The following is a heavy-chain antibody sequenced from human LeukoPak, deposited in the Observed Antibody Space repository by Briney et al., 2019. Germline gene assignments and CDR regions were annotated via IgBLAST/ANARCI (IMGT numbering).Heavy chain of an antibody. J-gene: IGHJ4*02. V-gene: IGHV4-4*07. CDR1: GGSMSSYY. Sequence: PSETLSLTCTVSGGSMSSYYWSWIRQPAGKELEWIGRIYTSGSTNYNPSLKSRVTMSVDKSKNQFSLKLSSVTAADTAVSYSERDDYCNYLDYWGQRTLVTVSS. CDR3: ERDDYCNYLDY. CDR2: IYTSGST. D-gene: IGHD4-11*01.